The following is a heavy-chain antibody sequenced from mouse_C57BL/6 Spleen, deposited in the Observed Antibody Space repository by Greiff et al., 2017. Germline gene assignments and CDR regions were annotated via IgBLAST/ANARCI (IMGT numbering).Heavy chain of an antibody. CDR3: ATGRVYYFDY. D-gene: IGHD4-1*01. J-gene: IGHJ2*01. V-gene: IGHV1-64*01. CDR2: ILPNSGST. Sequence: VQLQQPGAELVKPGASVMLSCKASGYTFTSYWMHWVQQRPGQGLEWIRMILPNSGSTNSNEKFESKATPTVDKSSSTAYMQLSSLPSEDSAVYYCATGRVYYFDYGGEGSTLTV. CDR1: GYTFTSYW.